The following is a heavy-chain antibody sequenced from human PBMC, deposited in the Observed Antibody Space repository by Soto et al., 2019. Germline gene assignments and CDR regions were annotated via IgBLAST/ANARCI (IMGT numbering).Heavy chain of an antibody. D-gene: IGHD3-16*01. CDR3: ARDLVAKGCLGNYYYGMDV. V-gene: IGHV3-66*01. CDR2: IYSGGST. CDR1: GFTVSSNY. J-gene: IGHJ6*02. Sequence: PGGSLRLSCAASGFTVSSNYMSWVRQAPGKGLEWVSVIYSGGSTYYADSVKGRFTISRDNSKNTLYLQMNSLRAEDTAVYYCARDLVAKGCLGNYYYGMDVWGQGTTVTVSS.